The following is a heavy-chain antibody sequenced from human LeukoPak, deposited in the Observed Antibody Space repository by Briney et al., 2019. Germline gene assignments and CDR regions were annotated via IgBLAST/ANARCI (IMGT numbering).Heavy chain of an antibody. CDR1: GFTFGDHA. V-gene: IGHV3-49*04. J-gene: IGHJ6*02. CDR3: TRGPRQLWLYYGMDV. CDR2: IRSKAYGGTT. Sequence: GGSLRLSCSASGFTFGDHAMSWVRQAPGKGLEWVGFIRSKAYGGTTEYAASVKGRFTISRDDSKSFAYLQMNSLKTEDTAVYYCTRGPRQLWLYYGMDVWGQGTTVSVSS. D-gene: IGHD5-18*01.